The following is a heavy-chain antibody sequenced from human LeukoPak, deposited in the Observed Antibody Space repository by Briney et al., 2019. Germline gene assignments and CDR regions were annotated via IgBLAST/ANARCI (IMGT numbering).Heavy chain of an antibody. CDR1: DDSITIYY. CDR2: IYTSGST. D-gene: IGHD3-10*01. Sequence: PSETLSLTCTVSDDSITIYYWTWIRQPAGKGLEWIGRIYTSGSTNYNPSLKSRVTMSVDTSKNQFSLKLSSVTAADTAVYYCARSDGYGLVDIWGQGTMVTVSS. V-gene: IGHV4-4*07. CDR3: ARSDGYGLVDI. J-gene: IGHJ3*02.